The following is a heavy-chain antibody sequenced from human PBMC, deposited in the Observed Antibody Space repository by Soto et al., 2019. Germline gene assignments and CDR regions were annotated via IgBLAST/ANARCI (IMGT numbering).Heavy chain of an antibody. V-gene: IGHV3-48*03. Sequence: LRLTFPASGVTVSSYEMNWVGQASAKGLAWVSYISSSGSTIYYADSVKGRFTISRDNAKNSLYLQMNSLRAEDTAVYYCARDRSSSWTPDPYYYYGMDVWGQGTRVTVTS. CDR3: ARDRSSSWTPDPYYYYGMDV. CDR2: ISSSGSTI. D-gene: IGHD6-13*01. CDR1: GVTVSSYE. J-gene: IGHJ6*02.